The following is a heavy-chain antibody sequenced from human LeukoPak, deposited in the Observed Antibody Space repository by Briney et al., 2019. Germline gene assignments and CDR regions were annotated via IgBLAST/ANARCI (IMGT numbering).Heavy chain of an antibody. D-gene: IGHD5-24*01. J-gene: IGHJ4*02. V-gene: IGHV5-51*01. Sequence: SGESLKISCKGSGYSFPNYWIGWVRQMPGQGLAWMGIIYPADSDTRYSPSFQGQVTISADKSINTAYLQWTSLKASDTAMYYCARRKGDGYNSPFDYWGQGTLVTVSS. CDR1: GYSFPNYW. CDR2: IYPADSDT. CDR3: ARRKGDGYNSPFDY.